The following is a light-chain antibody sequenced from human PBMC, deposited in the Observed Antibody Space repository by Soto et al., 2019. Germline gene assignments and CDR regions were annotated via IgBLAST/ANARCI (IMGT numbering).Light chain of an antibody. CDR3: NSYTTSNTRQIV. J-gene: IGLJ1*01. CDR2: DVS. V-gene: IGLV2-14*01. Sequence: QSALTQPASVSGSPGQSITISCTGTCSDVGGYNYVSWYQQHPGKAPKFMIYDVSNRPSGVSTRFSGSKSGNTASLTISGLQAEDEADYYCNSYTTSNTRQIVFGTGTRSPS. CDR1: CSDVGGYNY.